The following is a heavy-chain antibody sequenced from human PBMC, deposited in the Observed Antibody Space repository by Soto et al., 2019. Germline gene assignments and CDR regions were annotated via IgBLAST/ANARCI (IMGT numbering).Heavy chain of an antibody. J-gene: IGHJ5*02. D-gene: IGHD1-1*01. V-gene: IGHV4-31*03. CDR2: IYYVGST. Sequence: QVQLQESGPRLVKPSQTLSLICTVSGDSIRNGFYYWSWIRQHPGKGLEWIGNIYYVGSTSYNPSLKTRITKSIDRSKNQFSLTLNSVTAADTAVYYCAKNETTRPWFNPWGQGTLVIVSS. CDR1: GDSIRNGFYY. CDR3: AKNETTRPWFNP.